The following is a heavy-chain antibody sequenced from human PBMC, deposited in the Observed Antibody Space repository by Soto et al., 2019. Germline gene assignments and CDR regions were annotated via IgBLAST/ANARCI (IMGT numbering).Heavy chain of an antibody. CDR1: GGSISNYY. CDR3: ARDHPHSYGVYYFDY. V-gene: IGHV4-59*01. J-gene: IGHJ4*02. Sequence: SETLSLTCTVSGGSISNYYWNWIRQSPGKGLEWIGYIYSSGSTHYNPSLQNRVTISIDTSKNQVSLKVNSVTAADTAVYYCARDHPHSYGVYYFDYWGQGTLVTVSP. D-gene: IGHD5-18*01. CDR2: IYSSGST.